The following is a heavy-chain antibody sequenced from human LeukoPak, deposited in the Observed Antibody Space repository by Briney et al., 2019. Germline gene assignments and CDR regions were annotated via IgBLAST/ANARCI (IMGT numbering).Heavy chain of an antibody. CDR1: GFTFSNYG. D-gene: IGHD3-22*01. J-gene: IGHJ4*02. CDR2: IWYDGSNK. CDR3: ARDRVTMIVGTLSY. Sequence: GGSLRLSCAASGFTFSNYGMNWVRQAPGKGLEWVAVIWYDGSNKYYADSVKGRFTISRDNSKNTLYLQMNSLRAEDTAVYYCARDRVTMIVGTLSYWGQGTLVTVSS. V-gene: IGHV3-33*01.